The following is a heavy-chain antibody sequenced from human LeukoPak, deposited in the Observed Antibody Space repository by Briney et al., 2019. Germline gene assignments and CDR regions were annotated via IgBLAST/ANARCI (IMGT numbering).Heavy chain of an antibody. CDR1: GGSISSGDYY. D-gene: IGHD3-10*01. CDR2: IYYSGST. CDR3: ARGQYYYGSGSYFPIDY. Sequence: TSQTLSLTCTVSGGSISSGDYYWSWIRQPPGKGLEWIGYIYYSGSTYYNPSLKSRVTISVDTSKNQFSLKLSSVTAADTAVYYCARGQYYYGSGSYFPIDYWGQGTLVTVSS. V-gene: IGHV4-30-4*01. J-gene: IGHJ4*02.